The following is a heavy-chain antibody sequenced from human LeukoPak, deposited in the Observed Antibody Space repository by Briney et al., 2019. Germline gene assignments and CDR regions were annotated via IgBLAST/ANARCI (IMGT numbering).Heavy chain of an antibody. Sequence: ASVKVSCKASGYTFTSYYMHWVRQAPGQGLEWMGIINPSGGSTSYAQKFQGRVTMTRDTSTSTVYMELSSLRSEDTAVYYCARAKVKPGIAAAGTVYWGQGTLVTVSS. CDR1: GYTFTSYY. CDR3: ARAKVKPGIAAAGTVY. CDR2: INPSGGST. V-gene: IGHV1-46*01. D-gene: IGHD6-13*01. J-gene: IGHJ4*02.